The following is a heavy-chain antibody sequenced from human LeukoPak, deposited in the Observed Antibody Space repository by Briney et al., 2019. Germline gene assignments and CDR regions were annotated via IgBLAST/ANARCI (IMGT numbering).Heavy chain of an antibody. D-gene: IGHD2-2*01. Sequence: ASVKVSCKASGYTFTNYDINWVRQATGQGLEWMGWMNPNSGNTGYAQKFQGRVTITRNTSISTAYMELSSLRSEDTAVYYCARARVVPAAMYNWFDPWGQGTLVTVSS. CDR3: ARARVVPAAMYNWFDP. J-gene: IGHJ5*02. V-gene: IGHV1-8*03. CDR1: GYTFTNYD. CDR2: MNPNSGNT.